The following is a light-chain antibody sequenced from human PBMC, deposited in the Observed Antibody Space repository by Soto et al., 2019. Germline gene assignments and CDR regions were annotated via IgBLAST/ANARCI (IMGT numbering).Light chain of an antibody. J-gene: IGLJ2*01. CDR2: EVT. CDR1: SNDIGADDF. CDR3: SSYRRTTFSHLV. V-gene: IGLV2-14*01. Sequence: QSALTQPASVSGSPGQSITISCTGTSNDIGADDFVSWYQHHPDKTPTLIIFEVTYRPTGISHRFSASKSGNTASLTISGLEAEDEAIYYCSSYRRTTFSHLVFGGGTKVTVL.